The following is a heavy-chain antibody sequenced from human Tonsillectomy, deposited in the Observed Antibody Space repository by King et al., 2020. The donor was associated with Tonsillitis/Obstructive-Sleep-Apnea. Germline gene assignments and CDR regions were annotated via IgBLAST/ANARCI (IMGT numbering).Heavy chain of an antibody. V-gene: IGHV2-70*11. J-gene: IGHJ3*02. Sequence: TLRESGPALVKPTQTLTLTCSFSGFSLSTSGMCVSWIRQPPGKALEWLARIGWDDDKYYNTSLKTRLTISKDTSKNQVVLTMTNMDPVDTATYYCAPHRTIGHAFDIWGQGTMVTVSS. CDR2: IGWDDDK. CDR1: GFSLSTSGMC. D-gene: IGHD3-3*01. CDR3: APHRTIGHAFDI.